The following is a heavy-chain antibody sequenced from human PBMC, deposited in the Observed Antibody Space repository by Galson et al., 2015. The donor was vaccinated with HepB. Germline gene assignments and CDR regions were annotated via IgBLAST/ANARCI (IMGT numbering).Heavy chain of an antibody. Sequence: SLRLSCAASGFNFSDYYMSWIRRTPEKGLEWLSYISMSSGHTNYAGAVKGRFTISRDNAKNTLFLQMTNLSAEDTAVYYCATYRFLSTSTGRFFRHWGQGTLVTVSS. J-gene: IGHJ1*01. D-gene: IGHD2/OR15-2a*01. CDR1: GFNFSDYY. CDR2: ISMSSGHT. CDR3: ATYRFLSTSTGRFFRH. V-gene: IGHV3-11*06.